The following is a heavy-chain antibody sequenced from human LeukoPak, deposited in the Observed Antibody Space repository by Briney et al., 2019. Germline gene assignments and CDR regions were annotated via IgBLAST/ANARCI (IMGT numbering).Heavy chain of an antibody. CDR3: AKERNLEIAVAGTIFDY. CDR2: IYSGGDT. CDR1: GFTVNSYY. Sequence: HPGGSLRLSCAASGFTVNSYYMGWVRQARGKGLEWVSVIYSGGDTYYADSVKGRFIISRDNSKNMIYLEMSSLKAEDTAVYYCAKERNLEIAVAGTIFDYWGQGTLVTVSS. D-gene: IGHD6-19*01. V-gene: IGHV3-66*01. J-gene: IGHJ4*02.